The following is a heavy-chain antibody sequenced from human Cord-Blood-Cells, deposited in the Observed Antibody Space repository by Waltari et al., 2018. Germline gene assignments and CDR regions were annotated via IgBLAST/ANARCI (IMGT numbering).Heavy chain of an antibody. V-gene: IGHV3-9*01. J-gene: IGHJ4*02. Sequence: EVQLVESGGGLVQPGRSLRLSCAASGFTFEDSAMPWVRPAPGKGLEWVSGISWNSGSIGYADSVKGRFTISRDNAKNSLYLQMNSLRAEDTALYYCAKDMVEYSSSSFDYWGQGTLVTVSS. CDR2: ISWNSGSI. CDR3: AKDMVEYSSSSFDY. D-gene: IGHD6-6*01. CDR1: GFTFEDSA.